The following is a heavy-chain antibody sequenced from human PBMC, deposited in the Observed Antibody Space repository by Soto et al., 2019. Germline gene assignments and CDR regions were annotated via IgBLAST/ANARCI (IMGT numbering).Heavy chain of an antibody. D-gene: IGHD3-10*01. CDR2: INPSGGST. CDR3: ARVATMVRGVISPAFDI. CDR1: GYTFTSYY. J-gene: IGHJ3*02. V-gene: IGHV1-46*01. Sequence: QVQLVQSGAEVKKPGASVKVSCKASGYTFTSYYMHWVRQAPGQGLEWMGIINPSGGSTSYAQKFQGRVTMTRDTSTSTVYMELSSLRSEDTAVYYCARVATMVRGVISPAFDIWGQGTMVTVSS.